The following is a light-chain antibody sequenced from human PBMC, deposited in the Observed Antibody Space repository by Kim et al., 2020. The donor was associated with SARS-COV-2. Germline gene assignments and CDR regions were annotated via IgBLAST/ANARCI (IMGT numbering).Light chain of an antibody. J-gene: IGLJ2*01. V-gene: IGLV1-40*01. CDR2: RNN. CDR3: QSLASSMSVI. CDR1: SSNIGAGYD. Sequence: QSVLTQPPSVSGAPGQRVTISCTGSSSNIGAGYDVHWYQQLPGTAPTLLIYRNNNRPSGVPDRFSGSKSGNSASLAITGLQTEDEADYYCQSLASSMSVIFGGGTQLTVL.